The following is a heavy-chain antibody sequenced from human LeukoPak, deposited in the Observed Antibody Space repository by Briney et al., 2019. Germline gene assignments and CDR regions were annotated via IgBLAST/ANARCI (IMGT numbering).Heavy chain of an antibody. Sequence: EASVKVSCKVSGYTLTELSMHWVRQAPGKGLEWMGGFDPEDGETIYAQKFQGRVTMTEDTSTDTAYMELSSLRSEDTAVYYCARDPGYYDSSGYYFDYWGQGTLVTVSS. D-gene: IGHD3-22*01. CDR1: GYTLTELS. V-gene: IGHV1-24*01. J-gene: IGHJ4*02. CDR3: ARDPGYYDSSGYYFDY. CDR2: FDPEDGET.